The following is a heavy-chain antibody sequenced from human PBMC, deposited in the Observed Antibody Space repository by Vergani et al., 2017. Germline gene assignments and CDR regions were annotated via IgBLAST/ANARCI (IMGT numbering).Heavy chain of an antibody. Sequence: EVQLLESGGGLVQPGGSLRLSCAASGFTFSSYAMSWVRQAPGKGLELVSAISGSGGSTYYADSVKGRFTISRDNSKNTLYLQMNSLRAEDTAVYYCAKYAYYDSSGYYYEEDAFDIWGQGTMVTVSS. V-gene: IGHV3-23*01. D-gene: IGHD3-22*01. CDR2: ISGSGGST. CDR3: AKYAYYDSSGYYYEEDAFDI. J-gene: IGHJ3*02. CDR1: GFTFSSYA.